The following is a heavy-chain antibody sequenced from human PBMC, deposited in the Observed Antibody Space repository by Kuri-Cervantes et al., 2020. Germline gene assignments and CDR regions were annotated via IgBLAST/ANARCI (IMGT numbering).Heavy chain of an antibody. CDR3: ARVPFLEWSNYYYYYMDV. V-gene: IGHV1-69*05. D-gene: IGHD3-3*02. J-gene: IGHJ6*03. CDR1: GGTFSSYA. CDR2: IIPIFGTA. Sequence: SVKVSCKASGGTFSSYAISWVRQAPGQGLEWMGGIIPIFGTANYAQKFQGRVTITTDESTSTAYMELSSLRSEDTAVYYCARVPFLEWSNYYYYYMDVWGKGTTVTVSS.